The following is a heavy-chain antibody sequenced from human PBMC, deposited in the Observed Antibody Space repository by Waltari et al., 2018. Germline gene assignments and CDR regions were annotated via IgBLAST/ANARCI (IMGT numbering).Heavy chain of an antibody. J-gene: IGHJ4*02. CDR3: ARDRGRGLYLDS. D-gene: IGHD2-15*01. V-gene: IGHV4-4*02. CDR2: VHRSGRT. CDR1: GDSMSSTYF. Sequence: QLQLQQSGPGLVTPSESLSLTCAGSGDSMSSTYFWSWVRQSPGKGREWIGQVHRSGRTNYNPSLASRVTISIDTSTNQFSLRVPSPTAADTAMYYCARDRGRGLYLDSWGQGTLVTVSP.